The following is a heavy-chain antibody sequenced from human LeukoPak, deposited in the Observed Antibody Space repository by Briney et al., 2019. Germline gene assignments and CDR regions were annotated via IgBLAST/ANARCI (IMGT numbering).Heavy chain of an antibody. CDR3: ARGRPLVYFDY. CDR1: GGSISSSSYY. D-gene: IGHD6-6*01. J-gene: IGHJ4*02. CDR2: IYYSGRT. V-gene: IGHV4-39*07. Sequence: SETLSLTCTVSGGSISSSSYYWGWIRQPPGKGLEWIGTIYYSGRTSYNPSLKSRVTITEDTSKNQFSLKLSSVTAADTAFYYCARGRPLVYFDYWGQGALVTVSS.